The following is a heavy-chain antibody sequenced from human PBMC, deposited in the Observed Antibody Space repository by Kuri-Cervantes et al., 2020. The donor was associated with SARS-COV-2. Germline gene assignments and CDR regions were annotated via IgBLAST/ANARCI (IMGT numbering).Heavy chain of an antibody. CDR2: ISGSGGST. CDR1: GFTFSSYA. CDR3: AKWGGYCSGGSCSLPFQH. J-gene: IGHJ1*01. Sequence: GESLKISCAASGFTFSSYAMSWVRQAPGKGLEWVSAISGSGGSTYYADSVKGRFTISRDNSKNTLYLQMNSLRAEDTAVYYCAKWGGYCSGGSCSLPFQHWARAPWSPSPQ. V-gene: IGHV3-23*01. D-gene: IGHD2-15*01.